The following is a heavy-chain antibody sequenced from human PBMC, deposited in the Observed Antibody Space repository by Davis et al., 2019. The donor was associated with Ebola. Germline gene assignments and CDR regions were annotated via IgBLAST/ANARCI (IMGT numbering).Heavy chain of an antibody. D-gene: IGHD2-2*01. CDR2: ISSDGGSI. J-gene: IGHJ4*02. V-gene: IGHV3-64*01. CDR1: GFTFSTYW. Sequence: PGGSLRLSCAASGFTFSTYWMHWVRQAPGKGLEYVSAISSDGGSIYYATSVKGRFTISRDNSKNTLYLQMGSLRAEDMAVYYCARGSTSQDTKSSDYWGQGTLVTVSS. CDR3: ARGSTSQDTKSSDY.